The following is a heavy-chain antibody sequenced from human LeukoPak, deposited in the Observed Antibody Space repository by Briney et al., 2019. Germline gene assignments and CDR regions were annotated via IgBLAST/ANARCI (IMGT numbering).Heavy chain of an antibody. CDR3: ASRGYCSSTSCYSELGY. CDR2: IIPIFGTA. V-gene: IGHV1-69*13. J-gene: IGHJ4*02. Sequence: GASVKVSCKASGGTFSSYAISWVRQAPGQGLEWMGGIIPIFGTANYAQKFQGRVTITADESTSTAYMELSSLRSEDTAVYYCASRGYCSSTSCYSELGYWGQGTLVTVSS. D-gene: IGHD2-2*01. CDR1: GGTFSSYA.